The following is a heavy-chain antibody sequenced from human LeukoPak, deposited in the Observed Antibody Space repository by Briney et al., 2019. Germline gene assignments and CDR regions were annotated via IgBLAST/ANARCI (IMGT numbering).Heavy chain of an antibody. CDR3: ARDGYNDLDAFDI. J-gene: IGHJ3*02. V-gene: IGHV3-11*01. CDR2: ISGSGSTI. Sequence: PGGSLRLSCAASGFTFSDYYMSWIRQAPGKGLEWVSYISGSGSTIYYADSVKGRFTISRDNAKNSLYLQMNSLRAEDTAVYYCARDGYNDLDAFDIWGQGTMVTVSS. D-gene: IGHD5-12*01. CDR1: GFTFSDYY.